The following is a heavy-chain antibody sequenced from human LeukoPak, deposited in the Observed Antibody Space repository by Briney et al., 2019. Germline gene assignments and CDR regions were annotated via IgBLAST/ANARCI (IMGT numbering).Heavy chain of an antibody. D-gene: IGHD3-22*01. V-gene: IGHV3-9*01. Sequence: PGRSLRLSCAASGFTFDDYAMHWVRQAPGKGLEWVSGISWNSGSIGYADSVKGRFTISRDNAKNSLYLQMNSLRAEDTALYYCAKDLGRYYDSSGPVDYWGQGTLVTVSS. CDR3: AKDLGRYYDSSGPVDY. CDR1: GFTFDDYA. J-gene: IGHJ4*02. CDR2: ISWNSGSI.